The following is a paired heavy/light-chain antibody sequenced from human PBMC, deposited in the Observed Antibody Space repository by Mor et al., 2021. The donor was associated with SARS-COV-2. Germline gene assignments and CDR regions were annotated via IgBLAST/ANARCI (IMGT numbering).Heavy chain of an antibody. D-gene: IGHD6-19*01. CDR3: ARRAVGVNHAMDV. Sequence: EVQLVESGGGLVQPGGSLRLSCAASGFTFSRCNMNWVRQAPGKGLEWVSFISSASGTIYYADSVKGRFTISRDNAKNSLFLQMNSLRDEDTAVYYCARRAVGVNHAMDVWGQGTTVTVSS. CDR2: ISSASGTI. CDR1: GFTFSRCN. J-gene: IGHJ6*02. V-gene: IGHV3-48*02.
Light chain of an antibody. J-gene: IGKJ2*01. CDR3: QLYGSSPPYT. V-gene: IGKV3-20*01. CDR2: GAS. CDR1: QSVTSSY. Sequence: EIVLTQSPGTLSLSPGERATLSCRASQSVTSSYLAWYQQKPGQAPGLLIFGASSRATGIPDRFSGSGSGTDFTLTISRLEPEDFAVYYCQLYGSSPPYTFGQGTKLEIK.